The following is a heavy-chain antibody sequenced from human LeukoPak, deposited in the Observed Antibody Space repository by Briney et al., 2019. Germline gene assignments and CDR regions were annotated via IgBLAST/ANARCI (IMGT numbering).Heavy chain of an antibody. D-gene: IGHD2-2*02. CDR2: IIPIFGTA. Sequence: SVKVSCKAPGGTFSSYAISWVRQAPGQGLEWMGGIIPIFGTANYAQKFQGRVTITTDESTSTAYMELSSLRSEDTAVYYCASGSLGYCSSTSCYRYYYYYMDVWGKGTTVTVSS. J-gene: IGHJ6*03. CDR1: GGTFSSYA. V-gene: IGHV1-69*05. CDR3: ASGSLGYCSSTSCYRYYYYYMDV.